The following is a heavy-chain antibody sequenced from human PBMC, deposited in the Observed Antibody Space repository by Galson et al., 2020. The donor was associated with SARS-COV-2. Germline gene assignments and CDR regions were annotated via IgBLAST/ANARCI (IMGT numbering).Heavy chain of an antibody. CDR1: GFTFSSYA. V-gene: IGHV3-23*01. CDR2: ISGSGGST. J-gene: IGHJ6*02. CDR3: AASGGGYYYYGMDV. Sequence: GGSLRLSCAASGFTFSSYAMSWVRQAPGKGLEWVSAISGSGGSTYYADSVKGRFTISRDNSKNTLYLQMNSLRAEDTAVYYCAASGGGYYYYGMDVWGQGTTVTVSS. D-gene: IGHD3-22*01.